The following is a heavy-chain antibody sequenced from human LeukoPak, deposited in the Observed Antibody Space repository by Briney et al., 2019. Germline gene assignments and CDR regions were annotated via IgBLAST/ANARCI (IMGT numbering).Heavy chain of an antibody. J-gene: IGHJ2*01. CDR1: GGSISSYY. D-gene: IGHD6-19*01. CDR2: IYYSGST. V-gene: IGHV4-59*08. CDR3: GSSGGYIGPDWYFDL. Sequence: PSETLSLTCTVSGGSISSYYWSWIRQPPGKGLEWIGYIYYSGSTNYNPSLKSRVTISVDTSKNQFSLKLSSVTAADTAVYYCGSSGGYIGPDWYFDLWGRGTGVTVSS.